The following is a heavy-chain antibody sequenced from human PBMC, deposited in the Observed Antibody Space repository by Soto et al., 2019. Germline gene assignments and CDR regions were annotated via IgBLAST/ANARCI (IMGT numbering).Heavy chain of an antibody. V-gene: IGHV1-3*01. CDR3: ARFEYYYGSGSYYNWFDP. CDR1: GYTFTSYA. D-gene: IGHD3-10*01. J-gene: IGHJ5*02. Sequence: ASVKVSCKASGYTFTSYAMHWVRQAPGQRLEWMGWINAGNGNTKYSQKFQGRVTITRDTSASTAYMELSSLRSEGTAVYYCARFEYYYGSGSYYNWFDPWGQGTLVTVSS. CDR2: INAGNGNT.